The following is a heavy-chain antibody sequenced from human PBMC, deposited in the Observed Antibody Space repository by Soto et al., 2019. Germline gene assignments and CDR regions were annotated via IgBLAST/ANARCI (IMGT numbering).Heavy chain of an antibody. CDR1: GYSFTKYA. J-gene: IGHJ4*02. CDR2: VSPENSNA. V-gene: IGHV1-8*01. CDR3: QVTTGY. D-gene: IGHD3-9*01. Sequence: ASVKVSCKASGYSFTKYAIHWVRQAPGQRLEYLGWVSPENSNAGYAQQFRGRVSMTTNTIISTAYLELTDLRYEDTAVYYCQVTTGYRGQGTMVTVSS.